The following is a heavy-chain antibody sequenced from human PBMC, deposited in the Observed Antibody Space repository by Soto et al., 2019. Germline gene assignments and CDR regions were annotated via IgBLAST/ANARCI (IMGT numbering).Heavy chain of an antibody. CDR1: GFTFSSYA. V-gene: IGHV3-30-3*01. Sequence: AASGFTFSSYAMHWVRQAPSKGLEWVPVLSYDGSNKYYADSVKGRCTISRDNSKNTLYLQMNSLTAEDTAVYYWAREDPRCELHLYYCGQGTLVTVSA. J-gene: IGHJ4*02. CDR2: LSYDGSNK. CDR3: AREDPRCELHLYY. D-gene: IGHD1-26*01.